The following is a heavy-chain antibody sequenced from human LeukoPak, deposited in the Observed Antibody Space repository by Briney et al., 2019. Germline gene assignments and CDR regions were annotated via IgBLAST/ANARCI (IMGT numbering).Heavy chain of an antibody. CDR3: ATLYSSSSHPFDH. V-gene: IGHV1-2*02. D-gene: IGHD6-6*01. Sequence: APVKVSCKASGYTFTGYYMHWVRQAPGQGLEWMGWINPNSGGTNYAQKFQGRVTMARDTSISTAYMELSRLRSDDTAVYYCATLYSSSSHPFDHWGQGTLVTVSS. J-gene: IGHJ4*02. CDR2: INPNSGGT. CDR1: GYTFTGYY.